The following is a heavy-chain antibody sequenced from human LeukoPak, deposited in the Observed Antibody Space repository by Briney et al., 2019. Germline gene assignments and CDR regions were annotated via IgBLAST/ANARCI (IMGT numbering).Heavy chain of an antibody. D-gene: IGHD3-10*01. CDR1: GGSISSYY. CDR2: IYYSGST. V-gene: IGHV4-59*01. J-gene: IGHJ5*02. Sequence: SETLSLTCTVSGGSISSYYWSWIRQPPGKGLEWIGYIYYSGSTNYNPSLKSRVTISVDTSKNQFSLKLSSVTAADTAVYYCASASMGSGSYLWSWFDPWGQGTLVTVSS. CDR3: ASASMGSGSYLWSWFDP.